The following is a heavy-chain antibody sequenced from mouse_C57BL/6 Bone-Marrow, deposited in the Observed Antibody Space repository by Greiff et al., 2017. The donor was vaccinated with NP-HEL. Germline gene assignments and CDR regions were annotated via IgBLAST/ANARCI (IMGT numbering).Heavy chain of an antibody. J-gene: IGHJ2*01. CDR2: ILPGSGST. V-gene: IGHV1-9*01. CDR3: ARWGGLEYFDY. CDR1: GYTFTGYW. Sequence: VQLQQSGAELMKPGASVQLSCKATGYTFTGYWIEWVKQRPGHGLEWIGEILPGSGSTNYNEKFKGKVTFTADTSANTAYMQLSRLTTEDAAIYDCARWGGLEYFDYWGQGTTLTVSS. D-gene: IGHD3-3*01.